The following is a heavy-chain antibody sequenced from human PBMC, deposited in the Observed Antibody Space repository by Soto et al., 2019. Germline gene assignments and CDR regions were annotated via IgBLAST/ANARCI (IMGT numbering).Heavy chain of an antibody. D-gene: IGHD2-8*01. CDR2: ISGSGDTT. CDR3: AKAQAVYCTSGVCPSDY. CDR1: GITFSSYA. Sequence: PGGSLRLSCAASGITFSSYAMSWVRQAPGKGLEWVSAISGSGDTTYYADSVKGRFTISRDNSKNTLYLQMNSLRAEDAAVYYCAKAQAVYCTSGVCPSDYWGQGTLVTVSS. V-gene: IGHV3-23*01. J-gene: IGHJ4*02.